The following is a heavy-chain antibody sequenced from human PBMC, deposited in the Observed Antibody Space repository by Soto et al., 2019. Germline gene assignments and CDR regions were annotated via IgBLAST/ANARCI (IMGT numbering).Heavy chain of an antibody. D-gene: IGHD6-19*01. Sequence: ESGGGVVQSGRSLTLSCAASGFSLRTSGMHWLRRAPGKGLEWVAFIWYDGTKKFYANSVKGRSTISKDNSNNILYLQMSGLRAEDTAVYYCARDVVTAVAGSVNWFDPWGQGTLVTVSS. CDR2: IWYDGTKK. J-gene: IGHJ5*02. CDR3: ARDVVTAVAGSVNWFDP. CDR1: GFSLRTSG. V-gene: IGHV3-33*01.